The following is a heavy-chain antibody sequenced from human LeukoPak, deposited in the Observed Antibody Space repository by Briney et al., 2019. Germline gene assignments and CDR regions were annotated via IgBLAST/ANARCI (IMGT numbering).Heavy chain of an antibody. J-gene: IGHJ4*02. CDR2: MNPNSGNI. CDR1: GYTFTSYD. V-gene: IGHV1-8*01. Sequence: ASVKVSCKASGYTFTSYDINWVRQATGQGLEWMGWMNPNSGNIGYAQKFQGRVTMTRNTSISTAYMELSSLRSEDTAVYYCASAAMVHPYFDYWGQGTLVTVSS. CDR3: ASAAMVHPYFDY. D-gene: IGHD5-18*01.